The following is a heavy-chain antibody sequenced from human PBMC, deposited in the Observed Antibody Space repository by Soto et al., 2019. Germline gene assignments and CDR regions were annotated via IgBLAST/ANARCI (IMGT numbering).Heavy chain of an antibody. D-gene: IGHD2-21*02. CDR2: IYYSGST. CDR1: GGSTSSSSYY. J-gene: IGHJ4*02. Sequence: SETLSLTSTVSGGSTSSSSYYWAWILHPQWKGLEWIGSIYYSGSTYSYPALKGRVTISVDTSKNQFSLTLSSVTAADTAVYYCARHGIVVVTAIPHFDYWGQGTLVT. CDR3: ARHGIVVVTAIPHFDY. V-gene: IGHV4-39*01.